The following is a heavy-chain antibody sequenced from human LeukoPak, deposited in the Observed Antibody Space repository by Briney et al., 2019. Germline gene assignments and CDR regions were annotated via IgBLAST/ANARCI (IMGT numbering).Heavy chain of an antibody. V-gene: IGHV1-18*01. CDR2: ISAYNGNT. CDR3: ARDWDSSSPGGWFDP. CDR1: TYTFTSYG. Sequence: ASVKVSCKASTYTFTSYGISWVRQAPGQGLEWMGWISAYNGNTNYAQKLQGRVTMTTDTSTSTAYMELRSLRSDDTAVYYCARDWDSSSPGGWFDPWGQGTLVTVSS. J-gene: IGHJ5*02. D-gene: IGHD6-6*01.